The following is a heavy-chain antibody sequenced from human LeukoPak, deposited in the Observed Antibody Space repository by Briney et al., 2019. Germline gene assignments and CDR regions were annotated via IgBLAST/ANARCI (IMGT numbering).Heavy chain of an antibody. CDR2: IYHSGST. V-gene: IGHV4-4*02. Sequence: PSETLSLTCAVSGGSISSSNWWSWVRQPPGKGLEWIGEIYHSGSTNYNPSLKSRVTISVDKSKNQFSLELSSVTAADTAVYYCARAIEDPYYYYYYMDVWGKGTTVTVSS. J-gene: IGHJ6*03. CDR3: ARAIEDPYYYYYYMDV. CDR1: GGSISSSNW. D-gene: IGHD2/OR15-2a*01.